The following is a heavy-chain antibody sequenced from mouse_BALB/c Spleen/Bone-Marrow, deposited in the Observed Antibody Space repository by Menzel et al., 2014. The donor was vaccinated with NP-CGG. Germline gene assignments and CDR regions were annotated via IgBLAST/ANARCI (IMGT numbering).Heavy chain of an antibody. CDR3: ARVQVLRI. D-gene: IGHD1-1*01. J-gene: IGHJ2*01. V-gene: IGHV14-3*02. Sequence: VRLRQSLQGLGNHGASAKVHHPASGFNIKDTYMHWVKQRPEQGLEWIGRIDPANGNTKYDPKFQGKATITAVTSSNTAYLQLSSLTSEDTAVYYCARVQVLRIRG. CDR1: GFNIKDTY. CDR2: IDPANGNT.